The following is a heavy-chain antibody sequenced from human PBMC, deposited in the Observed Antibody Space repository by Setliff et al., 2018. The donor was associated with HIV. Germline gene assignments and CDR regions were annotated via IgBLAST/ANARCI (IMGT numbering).Heavy chain of an antibody. V-gene: IGHV4-61*09. Sequence: PSETLSLTCTVSGGSISSGSFYWSWIRQPAGKGLEWIGHIYTSGSTDYNPSLKSLVSISVDTSKNQFSLKLSSVTAADTAVYYCARASTMIVVVIKGFDIWGQGTMVTV. CDR2: IYTSGST. D-gene: IGHD3-22*01. J-gene: IGHJ3*02. CDR1: GGSISSGSFY. CDR3: ARASTMIVVVIKGFDI.